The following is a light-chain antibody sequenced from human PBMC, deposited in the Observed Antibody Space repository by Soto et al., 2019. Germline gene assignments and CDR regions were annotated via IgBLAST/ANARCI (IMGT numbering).Light chain of an antibody. J-gene: IGKJ1*01. Sequence: EVVLTQSPGTLSLSPRERATLSCRASQSVSNNYLAWYQHKPGQAPRHLIYGASNRAPGIPDTFSGSGSGADFTLTISSLEPEVFPVYYFLQYAASPRTFGQGTLVVLK. CDR2: GAS. V-gene: IGKV3-20*01. CDR3: LQYAASPRT. CDR1: QSVSNNY.